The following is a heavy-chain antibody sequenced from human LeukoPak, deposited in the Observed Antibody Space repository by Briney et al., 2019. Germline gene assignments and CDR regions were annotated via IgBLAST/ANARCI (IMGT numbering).Heavy chain of an antibody. D-gene: IGHD3-10*01. CDR2: ISASGGGT. CDR1: GFTFSSYG. Sequence: GGSLRLSCAASGFTFSSYGMHWVRQAPGKGLEWVSGISASGGGTYYADSVKGRFTISRDNSKNTLYLQMNSLRAEDTAVYYCARESRHYYYGSGSYPGYWGQGTLVTVSS. V-gene: IGHV3-23*01. J-gene: IGHJ4*02. CDR3: ARESRHYYYGSGSYPGY.